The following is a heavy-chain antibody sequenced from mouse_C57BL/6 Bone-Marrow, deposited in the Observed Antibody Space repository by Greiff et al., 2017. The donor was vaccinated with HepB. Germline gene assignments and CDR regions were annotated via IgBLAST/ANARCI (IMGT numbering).Heavy chain of an antibody. Sequence: EVKLQESGGGLVKPGGSLKLSCAASGFTFSDYGMHWVRQAPEKGLEWVAYISSGSSTIYYADTVKGRFTISRDNAKNTLFLQMTSLRSEDTAMYYCARPTTVVAVDYWGQGTSVTVSS. D-gene: IGHD1-1*01. J-gene: IGHJ4*01. V-gene: IGHV5-17*01. CDR3: ARPTTVVAVDY. CDR2: ISSGSSTI. CDR1: GFTFSDYG.